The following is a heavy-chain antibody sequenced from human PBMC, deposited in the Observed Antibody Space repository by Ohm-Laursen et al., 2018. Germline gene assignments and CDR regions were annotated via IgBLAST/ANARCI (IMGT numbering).Heavy chain of an antibody. CDR1: GFTFSRHW. J-gene: IGHJ4*02. CDR2: IKQDGSEK. CDR3: ARLLSGSSPEDY. Sequence: GSLRLSCAASGFTFSRHWMSWVRQAPGKGLEWVANIKQDGSEKYYVDSVKGRFTISRDNAKNSLYLQMNSLRPEDTAVYYCARLLSGSSPEDYWGQGTLVTVSS. V-gene: IGHV3-7*03. D-gene: IGHD1-26*01.